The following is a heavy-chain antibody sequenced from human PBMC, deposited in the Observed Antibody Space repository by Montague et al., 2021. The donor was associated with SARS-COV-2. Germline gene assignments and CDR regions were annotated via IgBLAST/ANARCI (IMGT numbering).Heavy chain of an antibody. Sequence: SETLSLTCTVSGGSISSSSYYWGWLRPPPGKGLEWKGSNYYSGSTYHSPSIQSRVTISVDTSKNPFSLKLSSVTAADTAVYSCARLASGWWELTLDYWGQGTLVTVSS. V-gene: IGHV4-39*01. CDR1: GGSISSSSYY. J-gene: IGHJ4*02. D-gene: IGHD2-15*01. CDR2: NYYSGST. CDR3: ARLASGWWELTLDY.